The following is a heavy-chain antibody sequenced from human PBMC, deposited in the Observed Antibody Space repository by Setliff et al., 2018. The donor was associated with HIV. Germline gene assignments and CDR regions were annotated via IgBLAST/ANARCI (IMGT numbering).Heavy chain of an antibody. Sequence: SETLSLTCAVYGGSLSSHYWSWIRQPPGKGLEWIGEIHHTGHINYNPSFKSRVTMSLDMSTNQFSLKLTSVTAADSAVYYCARFEVTPMTTRDYWGQGTQVTVSS. CDR3: ARFEVTPMTTRDY. CDR2: IHHTGHI. D-gene: IGHD4-17*01. V-gene: IGHV4-34*01. J-gene: IGHJ4*02. CDR1: GGSLSSHY.